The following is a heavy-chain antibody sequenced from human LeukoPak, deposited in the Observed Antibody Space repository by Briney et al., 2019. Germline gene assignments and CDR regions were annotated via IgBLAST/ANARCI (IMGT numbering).Heavy chain of an antibody. J-gene: IGHJ5*02. CDR3: ARDLVTYYYDSSGYPFDP. V-gene: IGHV1-18*01. CDR1: GYTFTSYD. CDR2: ISAYNGNT. Sequence: ASVKVSCKASGYTFTSYDINWVRQATGQGLEWMGWISAYNGNTNYAQKLQGRVTMTTDTSTSTAYMELRSLRSDDTAVYYCARDLVTYYYDSSGYPFDPWGQGTLVTVFS. D-gene: IGHD3-22*01.